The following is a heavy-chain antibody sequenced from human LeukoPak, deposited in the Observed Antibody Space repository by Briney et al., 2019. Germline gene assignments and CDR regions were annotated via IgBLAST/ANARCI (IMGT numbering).Heavy chain of an antibody. Sequence: SDTLSLTCAVACGFISSDGYCCSWIRRPPGKGLEWIGYIYHSGSTYYIPSLKSRVTISVDKSKNQFSLKLSSVTAADTAVYYCAIGNGFTYYFDYWGQGTLVTVSS. CDR1: CGFISSDGYC. J-gene: IGHJ4*02. CDR3: AIGNGFTYYFDY. CDR2: IYHSGST. V-gene: IGHV4-30-2*01. D-gene: IGHD3-16*01.